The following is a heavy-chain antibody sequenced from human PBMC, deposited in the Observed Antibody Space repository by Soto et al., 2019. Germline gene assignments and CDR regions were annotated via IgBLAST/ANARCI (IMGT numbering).Heavy chain of an antibody. Sequence: QVQLVQSRAQVKKPGSSVRVSCKASGGTFYSYPISWMRLAPGQGPEWMGGIIPLSGTAKYAQKFQGRVTITADESTSTVYMELTTLRFEDTAVYYCAREGFSGTYYVHWGQGTQLTVSS. CDR3: AREGFSGTYYVH. J-gene: IGHJ4*02. CDR2: IIPLSGTA. CDR1: GGTFYSYP. D-gene: IGHD1-26*01. V-gene: IGHV1-69*01.